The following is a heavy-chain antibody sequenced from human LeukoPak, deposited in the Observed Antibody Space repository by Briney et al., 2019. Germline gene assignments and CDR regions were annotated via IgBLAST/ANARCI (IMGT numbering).Heavy chain of an antibody. J-gene: IGHJ4*02. D-gene: IGHD3-22*01. Sequence: GGSLRLSCAASGFTVSSNYMSWVRQAPGKGLEWVSIIYSGGSTYYADSVKGRFTISRDNSKNTLYLQMNSLRAEDTAVYYCASDPRQGYYDSSGYYYYWGQGTLVTVSS. CDR1: GFTVSSNY. CDR3: ASDPRQGYYDSSGYYYY. CDR2: IYSGGST. V-gene: IGHV3-66*01.